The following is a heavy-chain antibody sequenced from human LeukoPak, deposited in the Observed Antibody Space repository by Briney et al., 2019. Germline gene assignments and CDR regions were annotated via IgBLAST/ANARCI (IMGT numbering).Heavy chain of an antibody. D-gene: IGHD3-22*01. J-gene: IGHJ4*02. V-gene: IGHV4-39*07. CDR1: GGSISSGGYY. CDR3: ASSSLLPPFDY. CDR2: INHSGST. Sequence: SETLSLTCTVSGGSISSGGYYWSWIRQHPGKGLEWIGEINHSGSTNYNPSLKSRVTISVDTSKNQFSLKLSSVTAADTAVYYCASSSLLPPFDYWGQGTLVTVSS.